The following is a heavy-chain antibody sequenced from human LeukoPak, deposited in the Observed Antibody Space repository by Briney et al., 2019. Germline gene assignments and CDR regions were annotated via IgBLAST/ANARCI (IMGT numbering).Heavy chain of an antibody. CDR3: ARVGYYYDSSGPGNYYYGMDV. J-gene: IGHJ6*02. D-gene: IGHD3-22*01. Sequence: GGSLRLSCAASGFTFSSYGMHWVRQAPGKGLEGVAVIWYDGSNKYYADSVKGRFTISRDNSKNTLYLQMNSLRAEDTAVYYCARVGYYYDSSGPGNYYYGMDVWGQGTTVTVSS. CDR2: IWYDGSNK. CDR1: GFTFSSYG. V-gene: IGHV3-33*01.